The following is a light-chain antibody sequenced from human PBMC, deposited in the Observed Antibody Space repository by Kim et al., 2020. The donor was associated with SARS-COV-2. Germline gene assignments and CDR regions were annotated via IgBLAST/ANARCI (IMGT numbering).Light chain of an antibody. V-gene: IGKV1-27*01. CDR3: KIYDKTPRS. J-gene: IGKJ2*03. Sequence: DIQMTQSPSSLSASVGDRVTITCRANQDIRNYLAWYQQKPEKVPNLLIYAASTLQSGVPSRFSGSGSGTDFTLTISSLRPEDVATYYCKIYDKTPRSFGQGTKLDI. CDR1: QDIRNY. CDR2: AAS.